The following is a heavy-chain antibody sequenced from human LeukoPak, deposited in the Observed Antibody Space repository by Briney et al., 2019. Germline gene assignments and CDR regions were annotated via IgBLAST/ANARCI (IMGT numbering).Heavy chain of an antibody. CDR2: IYGSGST. CDR3: ARRIAAAETYYYYYYMDV. CDR1: GGSIRSY. D-gene: IGHD6-13*01. V-gene: IGHV4-4*07. J-gene: IGHJ6*03. Sequence: SETLSLTCTVSGGSIRSYWSWIRQPAGKGLEWIGRIYGSGSTDYNPSLKSRVTMSIDTSKNQFSLNLISVTAADTAVYYCARRIAAAETYYYYYYMDVWGKGTTVTISS.